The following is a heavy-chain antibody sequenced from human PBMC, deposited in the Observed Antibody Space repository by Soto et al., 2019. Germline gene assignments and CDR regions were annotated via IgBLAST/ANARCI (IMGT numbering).Heavy chain of an antibody. J-gene: IGHJ4*02. CDR1: GYTFTSYG. Sequence: QVQLVQSGAEVKKPGASVKVSCKASGYTFTSYGISWVRQAPGQGLEWMGWISAYNGNTNYAQKLQGRVTMPTDTSPSAAHMQLRSLTADDTAVYHSARGSNDIDYWGQGTLVTVSS. CDR3: ARGSNDIDY. V-gene: IGHV1-18*01. D-gene: IGHD1-1*01. CDR2: ISAYNGNT.